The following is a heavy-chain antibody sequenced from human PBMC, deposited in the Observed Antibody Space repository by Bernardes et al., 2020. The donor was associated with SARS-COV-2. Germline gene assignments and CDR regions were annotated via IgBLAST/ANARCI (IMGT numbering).Heavy chain of an antibody. CDR2: IKSRVDGGTA. CDR3: STRNGDYRNSY. J-gene: IGHJ4*02. Sequence: GGSLRLSCAASGFTFNNAWMTWVRQAPGRGLEWVGRIKSRVDGGTAEYGSPVRGRFTISRDDSKVTLYLQMNSLKSDDTAIYYCSTRNGDYRNSYWGQGAMVTVSS. D-gene: IGHD4-17*01. CDR1: GFTFNNAW. V-gene: IGHV3-15*01.